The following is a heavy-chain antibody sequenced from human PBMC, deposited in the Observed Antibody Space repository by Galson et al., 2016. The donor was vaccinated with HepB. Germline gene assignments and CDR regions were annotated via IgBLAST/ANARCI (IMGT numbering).Heavy chain of an antibody. V-gene: IGHV3-48*03. CDR1: GFTFMSYN. J-gene: IGHJ5*02. CDR3: ARHSRATFGEPNWFDP. CDR2: ISATGTTI. Sequence: SLRLSCAASGFTFMSYNMNWVRQAPGKGPEWISYISATGTTIEYADSVKGRFTISRDNAKNSLYLQMSSLRAEDTAVYYCARHSRATFGEPNWFDPWGQGTLVTVSS. D-gene: IGHD3-3*01.